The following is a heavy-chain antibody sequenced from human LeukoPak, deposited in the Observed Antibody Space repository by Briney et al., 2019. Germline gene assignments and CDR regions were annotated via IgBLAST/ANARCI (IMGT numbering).Heavy chain of an antibody. V-gene: IGHV4-4*07. CDR3: ARIIAAAGRQDWFDP. J-gene: IGHJ5*02. CDR1: GGSISSYY. D-gene: IGHD6-13*01. CDR2: IYTSGST. Sequence: PSETLSLTCTVSGGSISSYYWSWIRQPAGKGLELIGRIYTSGSTNYNPSLKSRVTISVDTSKNQFSLMLSSVTTADTAVYYCARIIAAAGRQDWFDPWGQGTLVTVSS.